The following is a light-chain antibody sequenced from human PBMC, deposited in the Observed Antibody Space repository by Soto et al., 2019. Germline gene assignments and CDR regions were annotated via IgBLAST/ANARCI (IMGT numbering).Light chain of an antibody. V-gene: IGLV1-51*01. CDR1: SSNIGRNY. CDR2: DNN. J-gene: IGLJ2*01. CDR3: GTWDSSLRAGV. Sequence: QSVLTQPPSVSAAPGQKVTISCAGSSSNIGRNYVSWYQQIPGTAPKLLIYDNNERPSGIPDRFSASKSDTSAALDITGLQTGDEADYYCGTWDSSLRAGVFGAGTKLTVL.